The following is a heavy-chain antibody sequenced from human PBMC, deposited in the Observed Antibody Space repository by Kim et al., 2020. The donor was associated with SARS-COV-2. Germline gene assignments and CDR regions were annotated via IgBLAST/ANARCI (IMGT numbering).Heavy chain of an antibody. D-gene: IGHD3-22*01. V-gene: IGHV1-18*01. CDR3: AGSSGYYYDHGYFDY. CDR1: GYTFTSYG. J-gene: IGHJ4*02. CDR2: ISAYNGNT. Sequence: ASVKVSCKASGYTFTSYGISWVRQAPGQGLEWMGWISAYNGNTNYAQKLQGRVTMTTDTSTSTAYMELRSLRSDDTAVYYCAGSSGYYYDHGYFDYWGQGTLVTVSS.